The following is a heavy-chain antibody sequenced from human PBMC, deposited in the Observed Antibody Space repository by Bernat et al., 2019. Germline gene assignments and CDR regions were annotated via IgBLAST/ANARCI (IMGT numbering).Heavy chain of an antibody. J-gene: IGHJ3*02. CDR3: ARERLSRYFDWSDAFDI. CDR2: ISYDGSNK. CDR1: GFTFSSYA. Sequence: QVQLVESGGGVVQPGRSLRLSGAASGFTFSSYAMHWVRQAPGKGLDGVAVISYDGSNKYYADSVKGRFTISRDNSKNTLYLQMNSLRAEDTAVYYCARERLSRYFDWSDAFDIWGQGTMVTVSS. V-gene: IGHV3-30-3*01. D-gene: IGHD3-9*01.